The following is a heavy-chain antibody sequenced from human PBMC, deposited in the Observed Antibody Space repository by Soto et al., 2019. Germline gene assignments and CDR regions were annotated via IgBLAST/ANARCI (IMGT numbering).Heavy chain of an antibody. CDR2: IVVGSGNT. CDR1: GFTFTSSA. V-gene: IGHV1-58*01. D-gene: IGHD3-10*01. J-gene: IGHJ4*02. CDR3: AKDRGGRLSLMVLY. Sequence: GASVKVSCKASGFTFTSSAVQWVRQARGQRLEWIGWIVVGSGNTNYAQKFQERVTITRDMSTSTAYMELSSLRSEDTAVYYCAKDRGGRLSLMVLYWGQGTLVTVSS.